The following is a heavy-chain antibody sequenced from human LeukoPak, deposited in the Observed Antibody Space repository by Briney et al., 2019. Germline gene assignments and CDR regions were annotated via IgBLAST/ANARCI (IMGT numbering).Heavy chain of an antibody. V-gene: IGHV4-34*01. CDR2: IYHSGST. D-gene: IGHD6-6*01. Sequence: SETLSLTCAVYGGSFSGYYWSWIRQPPGKGLEWIGEIYHSGSTNYNPSPKSRVTISVDKSKNQFSLKLSSVTAADTAVYYCARAPWGSSPNIDYWGQGTLVTVSS. J-gene: IGHJ4*02. CDR1: GGSFSGYY. CDR3: ARAPWGSSPNIDY.